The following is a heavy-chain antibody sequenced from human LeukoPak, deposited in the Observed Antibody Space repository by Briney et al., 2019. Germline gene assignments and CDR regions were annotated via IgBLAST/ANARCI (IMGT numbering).Heavy chain of an antibody. J-gene: IGHJ4*02. CDR1: GASISSYF. CDR3: ARDLRHAEFDY. V-gene: IGHV4-4*07. Sequence: SETLSLTCTVSGASISSYFWSWIRQPAGKGLEWIGRIYTSGSSNYNPSLKSRVTISLDKSKNQFSLELSSVTAADTAVYYCARDLRHAEFDYWGQGTPVTVSS. CDR2: IYTSGSS.